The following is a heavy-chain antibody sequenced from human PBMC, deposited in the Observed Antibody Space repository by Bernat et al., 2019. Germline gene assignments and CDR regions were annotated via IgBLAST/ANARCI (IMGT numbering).Heavy chain of an antibody. Sequence: VQLLESGGGLVQPGGSLRLSCAASGFTFSSYGMHWVRQAPGKGLEWVAVISYDGSNKYYADSVKGRFTISRDNSKNTLYLQMNSLRAEDTAVYYCAKDGGVEMATITLQHWGQGTLVTVSS. V-gene: IGHV3-30*18. CDR2: ISYDGSNK. CDR1: GFTFSSYG. CDR3: AKDGGVEMATITLQH. D-gene: IGHD5-24*01. J-gene: IGHJ1*01.